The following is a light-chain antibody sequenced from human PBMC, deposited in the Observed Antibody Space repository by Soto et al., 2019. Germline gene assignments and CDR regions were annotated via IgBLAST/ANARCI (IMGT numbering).Light chain of an antibody. CDR2: DVR. Sequence: QSVLTQPASISGSPGQSITISCTGTGSDVGGYNYVSWYQQHSGKAPKLMIYDVRDRHSGVSDRFSGSKSGNTASLTISGLQAEDEADYYCSSYTSTTPVVFGGGTKVTVL. V-gene: IGLV2-14*01. J-gene: IGLJ2*01. CDR3: SSYTSTTPVV. CDR1: GSDVGGYNY.